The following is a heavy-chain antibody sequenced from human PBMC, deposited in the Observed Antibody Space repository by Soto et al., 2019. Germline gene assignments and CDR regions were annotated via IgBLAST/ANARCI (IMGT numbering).Heavy chain of an antibody. CDR3: ARGVILWFGELSRRGGYHYYMDV. D-gene: IGHD3-10*01. CDR1: GGSFSGYQ. Sequence: QVQLQQWGAGLLKPSETLSLTCAVYGGSFSGYQWSWIRQTPGKGLEWIGEINDSGNINYNPSLKSRVTILLDTPKKEISRKLSSVTAADSAVYYCARGVILWFGELSRRGGYHYYMDVWGKGTTVTVSS. J-gene: IGHJ6*03. CDR2: INDSGNI. V-gene: IGHV4-34*01.